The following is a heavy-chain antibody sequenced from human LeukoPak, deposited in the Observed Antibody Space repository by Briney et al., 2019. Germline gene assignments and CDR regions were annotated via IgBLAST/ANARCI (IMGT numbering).Heavy chain of an antibody. Sequence: GGSLRLSCAASGSTFSNHGMNWVRQAPGKGLEWVSGISPSGDITYYADSVKGRFTISRDNAKNSLYLQMNSLRAEDTAVYYCAELGITMIGGIWGKGTTVTISS. CDR3: AELGITMIGGI. D-gene: IGHD3-10*02. CDR1: GSTFSNHG. V-gene: IGHV3-23*01. CDR2: ISPSGDIT. J-gene: IGHJ6*04.